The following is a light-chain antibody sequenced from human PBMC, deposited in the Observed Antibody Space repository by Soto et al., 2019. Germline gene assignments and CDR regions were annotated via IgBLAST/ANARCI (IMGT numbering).Light chain of an antibody. CDR2: DAS. CDR1: QDIANY. CDR3: QQYDNLPIT. J-gene: IGKJ5*01. Sequence: DLQMTQSPSSLSASVGDRVTITCQASQDIANYLSWYQQKAGKAPKLLIQDASTLETGVPSRFSGSVSGTDFTFTISSLQPEDIATYYCQQYDNLPITFGQGTRLEIK. V-gene: IGKV1-33*01.